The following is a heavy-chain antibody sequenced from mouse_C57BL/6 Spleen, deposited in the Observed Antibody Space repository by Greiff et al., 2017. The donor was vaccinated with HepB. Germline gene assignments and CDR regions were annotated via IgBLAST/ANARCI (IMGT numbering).Heavy chain of an antibody. CDR1: GYTFTSYG. D-gene: IGHD1-1*01. Sequence: VQLKESGAELARPGASVKLSCKASGYTFTSYGISWVKQRTGQGLEWIGEIYPRSGNTYYNEKFKGKATLTADKSSSTAYMELRSLTSEDSAVYFCAFYGSSYPWFAYWGQGTLVTVSA. CDR3: AFYGSSYPWFAY. CDR2: IYPRSGNT. V-gene: IGHV1-81*01. J-gene: IGHJ3*01.